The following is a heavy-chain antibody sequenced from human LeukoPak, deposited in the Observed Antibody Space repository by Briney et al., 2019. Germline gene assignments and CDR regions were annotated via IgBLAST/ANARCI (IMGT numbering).Heavy chain of an antibody. V-gene: IGHV4-39*07. D-gene: IGHD1-26*01. Sequence: PSETLSLTCTVSGVSISSSNSYWGWIRQPPGKGLEWIGSIYYSGNTYYNASLKSQFSISIDTSKNQFSLRLTSVTAADTAMYFCAREEMPGKFDYWGQGILVTVSS. J-gene: IGHJ4*02. CDR2: IYYSGNT. CDR3: AREEMPGKFDY. CDR1: GVSISSSNSY.